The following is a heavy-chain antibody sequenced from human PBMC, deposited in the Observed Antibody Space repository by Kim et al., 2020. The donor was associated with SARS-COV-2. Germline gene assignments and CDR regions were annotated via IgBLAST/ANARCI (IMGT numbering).Heavy chain of an antibody. CDR3: ARVSILRYFDWFDAFDI. D-gene: IGHD3-9*01. J-gene: IGHJ3*02. V-gene: IGHV4-4*02. Sequence: PRSRVTIQRNKAKNQFSLKMSSVTAEDTAVYYCARVSILRYFDWFDAFDIWGQGTMVTVSS.